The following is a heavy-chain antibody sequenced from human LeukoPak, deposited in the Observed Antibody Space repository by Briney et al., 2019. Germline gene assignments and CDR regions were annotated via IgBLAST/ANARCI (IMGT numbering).Heavy chain of an antibody. CDR1: GGSISSYY. D-gene: IGHD2-2*01. CDR3: ARMEYCSSTSCLYYFDY. V-gene: IGHV4-59*08. J-gene: IGHJ4*02. CDR2: IYYSGST. Sequence: SETLSLTCTVSGGSISSYYWSWIRQPPGKGLEWIGYIYYSGSTNYNPSLKSRVTISVDTSKNQFSLKLSSVTAADTAVYYCARMEYCSSTSCLYYFDYWGQGTLVTVSS.